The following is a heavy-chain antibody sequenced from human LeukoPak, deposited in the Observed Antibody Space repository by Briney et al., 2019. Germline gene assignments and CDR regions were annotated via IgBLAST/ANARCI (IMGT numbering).Heavy chain of an antibody. CDR3: ATDDSSGYYSGP. Sequence: GASVKVFCKASGYTFTAYYMAWVRQAPGQGLEWMGRINPNSGGTNYAQKFQGRVTMTRDTSISTAYMELSRLRSDDTAVYYCATDDSSGYYSGPWGQGTLVTVSS. CDR1: GYTFTAYY. CDR2: INPNSGGT. J-gene: IGHJ5*02. D-gene: IGHD3-22*01. V-gene: IGHV1-2*06.